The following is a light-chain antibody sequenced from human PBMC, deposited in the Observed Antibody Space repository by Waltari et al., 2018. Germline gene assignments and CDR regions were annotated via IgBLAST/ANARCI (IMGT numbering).Light chain of an antibody. CDR1: QSISNW. CDR3: QQVNSFPAT. J-gene: IGKJ4*01. Sequence: DIQMTQSPSSVSAFVGDRVTITFRASQSISNWLAWYQQKPGKAPKHLIYGASDLHSGVPSRFSGSGAGTDFTLTISSLQAEDFATYYCQQVNSFPATFGGGTTVEIK. CDR2: GAS. V-gene: IGKV1-12*01.